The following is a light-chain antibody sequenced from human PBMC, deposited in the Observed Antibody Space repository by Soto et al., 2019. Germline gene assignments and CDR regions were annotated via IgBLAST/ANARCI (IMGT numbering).Light chain of an antibody. CDR2: DSS. V-gene: IGKV3-11*01. J-gene: IGKJ4*01. CDR1: QSVGTS. Sequence: EIVLTKSPATLSLSPGERATLSCRASQSVGTSFAWYQQKPGQAPRLLIYDSSNRATCIPARLSGRGSGTDFTLTISRLEPEDFAVYYCKKRSDWPSTFGSWTTVEIK. CDR3: KKRSDWPST.